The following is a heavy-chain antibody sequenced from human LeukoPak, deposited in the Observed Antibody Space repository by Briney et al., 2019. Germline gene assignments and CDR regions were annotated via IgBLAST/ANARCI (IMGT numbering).Heavy chain of an antibody. CDR1: GGSFSGYY. CDR3: ARGHSPVSTKVSYFQH. CDR2: INHSGST. D-gene: IGHD4-17*01. J-gene: IGHJ1*01. V-gene: IGHV4-34*01. Sequence: PSETLSLTCAVYGGSFSGYYWSWIRQPPGKGLEWIGEINHSGSTNYNPSLKSRVTILVDTSKNQFSLKLSSVTAADTAVYYCARGHSPVSTKVSYFQHWGQGTLVTVSA.